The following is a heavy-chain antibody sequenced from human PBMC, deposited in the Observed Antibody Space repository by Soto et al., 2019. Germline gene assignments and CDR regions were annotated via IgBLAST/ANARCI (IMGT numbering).Heavy chain of an antibody. J-gene: IGHJ4*02. CDR3: ARGWGYCSSTSCYKGSGLDY. CDR2: IYYSGST. Sequence: ASETLSLTCTVSGGSISSYYWSWIRQPPGTGLAWIGYIYYSGSTNYNPSLKSRVTISVDTSKNQFSLKLSSVTAADTAVYYCARGWGYCSSTSCYKGSGLDYWGQGTLVTVSS. V-gene: IGHV4-59*01. D-gene: IGHD2-2*02. CDR1: GGSISSYY.